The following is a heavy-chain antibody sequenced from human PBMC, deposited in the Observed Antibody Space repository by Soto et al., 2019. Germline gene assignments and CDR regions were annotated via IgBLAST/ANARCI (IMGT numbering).Heavy chain of an antibody. Sequence: PSETLSLTCVVSGWSLSDYFWSWIRQPPGMALEWIGEINHLGSINYNPSLKSRVTMSVDTSKNQFSLTLNSVTAADTATYYCARGGISHWASFYYIDALHSGPTVSSP. J-gene: IGHJ6*03. V-gene: IGHV4-34*01. D-gene: IGHD2-21*01. CDR2: INHLGSI. CDR3: ARGGISHWASFYYIDA. CDR1: GWSLSDYF.